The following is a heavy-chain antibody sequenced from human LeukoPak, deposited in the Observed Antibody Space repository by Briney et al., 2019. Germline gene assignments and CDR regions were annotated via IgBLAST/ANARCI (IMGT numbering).Heavy chain of an antibody. CDR1: GFTFNSYW. V-gene: IGHV3-7*01. CDR2: INPDGSGK. J-gene: IGHJ4*02. Sequence: GGSLRLSCAASGFTFNSYWMIWVRQAPGKGLEWVANINPDGSGKCYVDSVKGRFTISRDNAKKSPYLQMNSLRAEDTAVYYCASKQGDCWGQGTLVTVSS. CDR3: ASKQGDC.